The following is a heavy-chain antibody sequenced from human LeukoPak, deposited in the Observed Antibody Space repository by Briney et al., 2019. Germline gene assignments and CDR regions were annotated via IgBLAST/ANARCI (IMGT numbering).Heavy chain of an antibody. CDR3: ARAYYCYYGMDV. CDR1: GYTFTSYD. Sequence: ASVKVSCKASGYTFTSYDINWVRQATGQGLEWMGWMNPNSGNTGYAQKFQGRVTMTRNTSISTAYMELSSLRSEDTAVYYCARAYYCYYGMDVWGQGTTVTVSS. J-gene: IGHJ6*02. V-gene: IGHV1-8*01. CDR2: MNPNSGNT.